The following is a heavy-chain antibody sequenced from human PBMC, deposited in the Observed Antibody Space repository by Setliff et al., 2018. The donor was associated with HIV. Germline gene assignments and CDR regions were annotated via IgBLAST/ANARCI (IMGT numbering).Heavy chain of an antibody. V-gene: IGHV4-4*02. CDR2: VYYSGTT. CDR1: GGSISSGNW. CDR3: ARKHLFNVFDY. Sequence: SETLSLTCAVSGGSISSGNWWSWVRQPPGKRLEWIGYVYYSGTTNYNPSLKSRVTISVDTSKNQFSLSLNSVTAADTAVYYCARKHLFNVFDYWGQGTLVTVSS. J-gene: IGHJ4*02.